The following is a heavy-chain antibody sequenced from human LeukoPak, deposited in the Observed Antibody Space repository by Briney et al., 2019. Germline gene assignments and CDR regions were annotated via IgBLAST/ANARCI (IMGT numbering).Heavy chain of an antibody. CDR2: ISAYNGNT. V-gene: IGHV1-18*01. CDR1: GYTFTSYG. CDR3: ASDQAATNTQVRFCLD. D-gene: IGHD3-9*01. J-gene: IGHJ4*02. Sequence: GASVKVSCKASGYTFTSYGISWVRQAPGQGREWMGWISAYNGNTNFAQTLQGRVTMTTDTSTSTAYMDLRSLRSDDTAVYYCASDQAATNTQVRFCLDWGQGTLVTVSS.